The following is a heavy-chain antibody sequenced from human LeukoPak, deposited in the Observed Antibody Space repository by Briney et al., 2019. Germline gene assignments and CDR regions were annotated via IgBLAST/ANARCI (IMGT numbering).Heavy chain of an antibody. V-gene: IGHV3-74*01. CDR1: GFTFTTYW. J-gene: IGHJ6*02. D-gene: IGHD5-18*01. CDR2: INSDGSIT. Sequence: GGSLRLSCAASGFTFTTYWMHWARQAPGKGLVWVSHINSDGSITSYADSVKGRFTISRDNAKNTLYLQMNSLRAEDTAVYYCARDAVDTANAVWGQGTTVTVSS. CDR3: ARDAVDTANAV.